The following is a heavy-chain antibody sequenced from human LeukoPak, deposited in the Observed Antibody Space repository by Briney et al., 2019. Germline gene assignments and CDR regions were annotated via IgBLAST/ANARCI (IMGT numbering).Heavy chain of an antibody. CDR2: IYYRGST. D-gene: IGHD1-14*01. J-gene: IGHJ2*01. CDR1: GGSISSYY. V-gene: IGHV4-59*01. CDR3: ARGRKAWYFDL. Sequence: PSETLSLTCTVSGGSISSYYWSWIRQPPGKGLEWIGYIYYRGSTNYNPSLKSRVTISVDTSKNQFSLKLSSVTAADTAVYYCARGRKAWYFDLWGRGTLVTVSS.